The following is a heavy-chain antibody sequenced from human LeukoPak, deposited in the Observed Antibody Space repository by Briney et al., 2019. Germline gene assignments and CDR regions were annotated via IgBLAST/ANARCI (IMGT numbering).Heavy chain of an antibody. Sequence: SETLSLTCTVSGGSISSGDYYWRWTRQPPGKGLEWIGYICYSGSTYYNPSLKSRVTITVDTSKNQFSLKLSSVAAADTAVYYCARGPVDSSGYYPYWGQGTLVTVSS. V-gene: IGHV4-30-4*08. J-gene: IGHJ4*02. D-gene: IGHD3-22*01. CDR1: GGSISSGDYY. CDR2: ICYSGST. CDR3: ARGPVDSSGYYPY.